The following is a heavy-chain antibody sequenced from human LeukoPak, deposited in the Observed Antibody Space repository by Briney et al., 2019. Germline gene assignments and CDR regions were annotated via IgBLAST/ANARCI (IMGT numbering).Heavy chain of an antibody. CDR1: GGSISSGGYY. V-gene: IGHV4-30-2*01. J-gene: IGHJ4*02. CDR3: ARLAWGRLDY. D-gene: IGHD7-27*01. CDR2: IYHSGST. Sequence: SETLSLTCTVSGGSISSGGYYWSWIRQPPGKGLEWIGYIYHSGSTYYNPSLKSRVTISVDTSKNQFSLKLSSVTAADTAVYYCARLAWGRLDYWGQGTLVTVSS.